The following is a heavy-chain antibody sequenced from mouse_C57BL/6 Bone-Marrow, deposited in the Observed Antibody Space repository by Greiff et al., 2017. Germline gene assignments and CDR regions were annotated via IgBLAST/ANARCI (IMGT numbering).Heavy chain of an antibody. J-gene: IGHJ1*03. CDR3: ARSYYSNYYWYFDV. CDR2: IDPSDSYT. Sequence: VQLQQPGAELVKPGASVKLSCKASGYTFTSYWMQWVKQRPGQGLEWIGEIDPSDSYTNYNQKFKGKATLTVDTSSSTAYMQLSSLTSEDSAVYYCARSYYSNYYWYFDVWGTGTTVTVSS. CDR1: GYTFTSYW. D-gene: IGHD2-5*01. V-gene: IGHV1-50*01.